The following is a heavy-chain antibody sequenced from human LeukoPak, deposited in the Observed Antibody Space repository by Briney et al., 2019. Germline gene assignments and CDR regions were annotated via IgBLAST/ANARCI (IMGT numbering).Heavy chain of an antibody. CDR1: GFTFSSYE. Sequence: GGSLRLSCAASGFTFSSYEMNWVRQTPGKGLEWVSSITSSSTYTFYADSVKGRFTISRDNARNSLYLQMNSLRAEDTAVYYCAGVHWGSNDYWGRGTLVTVSS. J-gene: IGHJ4*02. CDR3: AGVHWGSNDY. V-gene: IGHV3-21*01. CDR2: ITSSSTYT. D-gene: IGHD3-16*01.